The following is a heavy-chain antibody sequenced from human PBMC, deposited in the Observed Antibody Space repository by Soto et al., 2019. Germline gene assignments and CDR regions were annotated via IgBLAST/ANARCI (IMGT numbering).Heavy chain of an antibody. CDR1: GYTFTGYY. V-gene: IGHV1-2*02. D-gene: IGHD3-3*01. J-gene: IGHJ4*02. Sequence: ASVKVSCKASGYTFTGYYMHWVRQAPGQGLEWMGWINPNSGGTNYAQKFQGRVTMTRDTSISTAYMELSRLRSDDTAVYYCARERFWNGRTPPPYWGQGTLVTVSS. CDR2: INPNSGGT. CDR3: ARERFWNGRTPPPY.